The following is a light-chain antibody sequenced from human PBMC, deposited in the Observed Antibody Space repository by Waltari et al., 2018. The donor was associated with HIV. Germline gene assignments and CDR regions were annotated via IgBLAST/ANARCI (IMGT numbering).Light chain of an antibody. Sequence: EIVLTQSPATLYLSPGDRATLSCRASEYVSTYLAWYQQRSGQSPRLLIYDASVRATGVPARFSGSGSGTDFTLTISSLDPEDFAVYYCQQRSNWPPAPTFGGGTKVEIK. CDR1: EYVSTY. J-gene: IGKJ4*01. V-gene: IGKV3-11*01. CDR2: DAS. CDR3: QQRSNWPPAPT.